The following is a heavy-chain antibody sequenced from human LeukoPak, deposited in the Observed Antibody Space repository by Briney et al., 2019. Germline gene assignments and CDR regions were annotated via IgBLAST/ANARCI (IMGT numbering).Heavy chain of an antibody. CDR3: ARAYSNYETLDY. CDR2: INTDGSST. CDR1: GFTFSSYW. V-gene: IGHV3-74*01. J-gene: IGHJ4*02. Sequence: GGSLRLSCAASGFTFSSYWMHWVRQAPGKGLVWVSRINTDGSSTSYADSVKGRFTISRDNAKNTLYLQMNSLRAEDTAVYYCARAYSNYETLDYWGQGTLVTVSS. D-gene: IGHD4-11*01.